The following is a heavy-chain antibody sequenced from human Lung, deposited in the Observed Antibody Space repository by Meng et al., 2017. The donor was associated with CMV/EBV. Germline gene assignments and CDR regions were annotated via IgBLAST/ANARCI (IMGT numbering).Heavy chain of an antibody. CDR1: GFSITSPGYS. D-gene: IGHD3-16*01. V-gene: IGHV4-30-2*01. CDR3: ARGVAVLKFLGKVYYVDA. CDR2: IVHSVRT. Sequence: QLQLQESGSRLWTPSQTLSLPCSVSGFSITSPGYSWTWIRQAPGQGLEWLGHIVHSVRTYSNPSLKTGVTMSLDRSKNQFSLSLSSVTAADTAVYYCARGVAVLKFLGKVYYVDAWGQGALVTVSS. J-gene: IGHJ4*02.